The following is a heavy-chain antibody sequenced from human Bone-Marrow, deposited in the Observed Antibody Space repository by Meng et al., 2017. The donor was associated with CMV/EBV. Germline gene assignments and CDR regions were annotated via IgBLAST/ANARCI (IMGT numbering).Heavy chain of an antibody. Sequence: GESLKISCAASGFTFSSYSMNWVRQAPGKGLEWVSSISSSSSYIYYADSVKGRFTISRDNVKNSLYLQMNSLRAEDTAVYFCARDSVPAHKTGDFHDYFYGMDVWGQGTTVTVSS. V-gene: IGHV3-21*01. CDR2: ISSSSSYI. CDR3: ARDSVPAHKTGDFHDYFYGMDV. J-gene: IGHJ6*02. CDR1: GFTFSSYS. D-gene: IGHD2-2*01.